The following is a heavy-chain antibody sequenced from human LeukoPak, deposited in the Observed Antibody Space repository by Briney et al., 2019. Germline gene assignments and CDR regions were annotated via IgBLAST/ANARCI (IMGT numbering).Heavy chain of an antibody. CDR3: ARGVYCSGGSCFLPLDY. CDR1: GGSFSGYY. Sequence: SETLSLTCAVYGGSFSGYYWSWIRQPPGKGLEWIGEINHSGSTNYNPSLKSRVTISVDTSKNQFSLKLSSVTAADTAVYYCARGVYCSGGSCFLPLDYWGQGTLVTVPS. V-gene: IGHV4-34*01. J-gene: IGHJ4*02. D-gene: IGHD2-15*01. CDR2: INHSGST.